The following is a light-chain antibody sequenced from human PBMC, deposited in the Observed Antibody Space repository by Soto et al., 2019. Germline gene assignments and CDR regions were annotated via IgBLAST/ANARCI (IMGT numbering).Light chain of an antibody. CDR3: SSYTSSSTPYV. CDR2: NVN. V-gene: IGLV2-14*01. CDR1: SSDVGNYNY. Sequence: QSALTQSASVSGSPGQSITISCTGTSSDVGNYNYVSWYQQHPGEVPKLIIFNVNNRPSGVSNRFSGSKSGNTASLTISGLQAEDEADYYCSSYTSSSTPYVFGTGTKVTVL. J-gene: IGLJ1*01.